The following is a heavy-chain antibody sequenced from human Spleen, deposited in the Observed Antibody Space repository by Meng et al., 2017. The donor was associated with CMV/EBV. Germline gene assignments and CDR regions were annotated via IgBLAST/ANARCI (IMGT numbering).Heavy chain of an antibody. CDR3: ARDVSSTSWYRLDY. V-gene: IGHV3-48*04. Sequence: GGSPRLSCEASGLTFSSYSMNWFRQAPGKGLEWVSYITSSSSTIYSADSVQGRFTISRDNAKNSLYLQMHSLRAEDTAVYYCARDVSSTSWYRLDYWGQGTLVTVSS. J-gene: IGHJ4*02. D-gene: IGHD6-13*01. CDR1: GLTFSSYS. CDR2: ITSSSSTI.